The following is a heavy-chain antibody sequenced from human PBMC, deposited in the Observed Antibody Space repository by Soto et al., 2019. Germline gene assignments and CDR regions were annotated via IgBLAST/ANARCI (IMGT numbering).Heavy chain of an antibody. Sequence: GESLKISCKGSGYSFTSYWIGWVRQMPGKGLEWMGIIYPGDSDTRYSPSFQGQVTISADKSISTAYLQWSSLKASDTAMYYCARLLDPFYSTGSSYIDFVSLRHAPLVNVPQ. D-gene: IGHD6-19*01. CDR1: GYSFTSYW. CDR2: IYPGDSDT. CDR3: ARLLDPFYSTGSSYIDFVS. V-gene: IGHV5-51*01. J-gene: IGHJ5*01.